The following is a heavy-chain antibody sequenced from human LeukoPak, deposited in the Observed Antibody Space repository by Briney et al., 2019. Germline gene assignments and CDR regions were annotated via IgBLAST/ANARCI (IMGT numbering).Heavy chain of an antibody. CDR3: AARDSSGYYYYYGMDV. CDR1: GFTFTSSA. J-gene: IGHJ6*02. D-gene: IGHD3-22*01. V-gene: IGHV1-58*01. CDR2: IVVGSGNT. Sequence: SVKVSCKASGFTFTSSAVQWVRQARGQRLEWIGWIVVGSGNTNYAQKFQERATITRDMSTSTAYMELSSLRSEDTAVYYCAARDSSGYYYYYGMDVWGQGTTVTVSS.